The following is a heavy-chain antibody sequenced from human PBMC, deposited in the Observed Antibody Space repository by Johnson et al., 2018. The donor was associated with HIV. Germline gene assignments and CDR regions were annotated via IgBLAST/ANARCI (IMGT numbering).Heavy chain of an antibody. Sequence: VQLVESGGVVVQPGRSLRLSCAASGFTFDDYTMHWVRPAPGKGLEWVSAISGSGGSTYYADSVKGRFTISRDNSKNTLYLQMNSLRAEDTAVYYCAKDRRELTPDAFDIWGQGTMVTVSS. CDR1: GFTFDDYT. J-gene: IGHJ3*02. D-gene: IGHD1-26*01. CDR3: AKDRRELTPDAFDI. CDR2: ISGSGGST. V-gene: IGHV3-23*04.